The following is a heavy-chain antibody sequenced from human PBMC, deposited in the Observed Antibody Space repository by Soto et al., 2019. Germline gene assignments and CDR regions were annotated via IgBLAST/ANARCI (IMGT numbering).Heavy chain of an antibody. CDR1: GESISSSSYY. CDR2: IYYSGRT. D-gene: IGHD2-21*02. V-gene: IGHV4-39*01. CDR3: ARQRTTVVTQAYFDH. J-gene: IGHJ4*02. Sequence: LSLTCIVSGESISSSSYYWGWIRQPPGKGSEWIGSIYYSGRTYYNPSFKSRVTISIDTSKNQFSLKLSSVTATDTAVYYCARQRTTVVTQAYFDHWGQGALVTVSS.